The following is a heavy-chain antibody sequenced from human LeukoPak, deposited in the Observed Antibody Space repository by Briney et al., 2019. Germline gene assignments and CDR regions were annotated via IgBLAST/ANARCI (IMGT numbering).Heavy chain of an antibody. CDR3: ARDTAPTTFPYSSSFGGYYGMDV. J-gene: IGHJ6*02. CDR1: SGTISTYY. D-gene: IGHD6-6*01. CDR2: IYYTGST. Sequence: PSETLSLTCTVSSGTISTYYWSWFRQPPGKGLQWIGYIYYTGSTNYNPSLKSRVTISLDTPKNQFSLKLSSVTAADTAVYYCARDTAPTTFPYSSSFGGYYGMDVWGQGTTVTVSS. V-gene: IGHV4-59*01.